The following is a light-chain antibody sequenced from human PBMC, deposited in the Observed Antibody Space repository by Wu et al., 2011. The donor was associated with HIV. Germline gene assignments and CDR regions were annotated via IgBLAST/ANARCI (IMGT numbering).Light chain of an antibody. CDR2: GAS. CDR3: QQHTNWPLT. V-gene: IGKV3-15*01. Sequence: EIVLTQSPGTLSLSPGERATLSCRASQSVSSSYLAWYQQKPGQAPRLLIYGASTRATGIPASFSGSGSGTEFTLTISSLQSEEFAVYYCQQHTNWPLTFGQGTRLEIK. CDR1: QSVSSSY. J-gene: IGKJ5*01.